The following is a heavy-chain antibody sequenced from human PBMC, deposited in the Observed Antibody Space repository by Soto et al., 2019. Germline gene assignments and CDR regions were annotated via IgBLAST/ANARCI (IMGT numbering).Heavy chain of an antibody. CDR2: INPNSGGT. CDR1: GYTFTGYY. D-gene: IGHD3-3*01. Sequence: QVQLVQSGAEVKKPGASVKVSCKASGYTFTGYYMHWARQAPGQGLEWMGWINPNSGGTNYAQKFQGWVTMTRDTSISTAYMELSRLRSDDTAVYYCARGCYDFWSGYNYNMDVWGKGTTVTVSS. CDR3: ARGCYDFWSGYNYNMDV. J-gene: IGHJ6*03. V-gene: IGHV1-2*04.